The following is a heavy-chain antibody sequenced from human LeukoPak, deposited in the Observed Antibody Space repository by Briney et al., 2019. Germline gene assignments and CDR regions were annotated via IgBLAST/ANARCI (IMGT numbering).Heavy chain of an antibody. CDR3: ARYQLPYYFDY. CDR2: INHNGGT. D-gene: IGHD2-2*01. V-gene: IGHV4-34*10. CDR1: GGSFSDYS. J-gene: IGHJ4*02. Sequence: PSETLSLTCAVYGGSFSDYSWTWIRQAPGEGLEWIGEINHNGGTNHNPSLVSRVIMSVDTSKNQFSLKLSSVTAADTAVYYCARYQLPYYFDYWGQGTLSPSPQ.